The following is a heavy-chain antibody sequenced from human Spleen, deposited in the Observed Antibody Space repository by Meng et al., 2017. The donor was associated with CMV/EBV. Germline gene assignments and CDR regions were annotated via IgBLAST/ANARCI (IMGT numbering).Heavy chain of an antibody. CDR2: INHSGST. J-gene: IGHJ5*02. Sequence: YYWSWSRQPQGKGLEWIGEINHSGSTNYNPSLKSRVTISVDTSKNQFSLRLSSVTAADTAVYYCARGPLYYYGSGSYYRPAYNWFDPWGQGTLVTVSS. D-gene: IGHD3-10*01. CDR1: YY. V-gene: IGHV4-34*01. CDR3: ARGPLYYYGSGSYYRPAYNWFDP.